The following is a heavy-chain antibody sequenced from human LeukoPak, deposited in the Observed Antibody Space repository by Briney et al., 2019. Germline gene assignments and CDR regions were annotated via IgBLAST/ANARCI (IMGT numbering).Heavy chain of an antibody. Sequence: YPGGSLRLSCAASGFTFSSYWMSWVRQAPGKGLEWVANIKQDGSEKYYVDSVKGRFTISRDNAKNSLYLQMNSLRAEDTAVYYCARDRIAARPYYFDYWGQGTLVTVSS. V-gene: IGHV3-7*01. J-gene: IGHJ4*02. CDR2: IKQDGSEK. D-gene: IGHD6-6*01. CDR3: ARDRIAARPYYFDY. CDR1: GFTFSSYW.